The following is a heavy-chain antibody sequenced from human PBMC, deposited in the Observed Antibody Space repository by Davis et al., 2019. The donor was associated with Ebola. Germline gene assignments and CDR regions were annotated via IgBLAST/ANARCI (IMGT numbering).Heavy chain of an antibody. Sequence: GESLKISCAASGFTFSSYSMNWVRQAPGKGLEWVSYISSSGSTIYYADSVKGRFTISRDNAKNSLYLQMNSLRAEDTAVYYCAREGMVRGVMYYYYYGMDVWGQGTTVTVSS. J-gene: IGHJ6*02. CDR2: ISSSGSTI. CDR3: AREGMVRGVMYYYYYGMDV. CDR1: GFTFSSYS. D-gene: IGHD3-10*01. V-gene: IGHV3-48*04.